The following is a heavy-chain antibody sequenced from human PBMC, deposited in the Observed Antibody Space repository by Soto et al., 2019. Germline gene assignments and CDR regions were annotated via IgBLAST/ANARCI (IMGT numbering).Heavy chain of an antibody. J-gene: IGHJ4*02. V-gene: IGHV4-59*08. CDR3: ARRYGYSFDY. Sequence: SETLSLTCTVSGGSISSYYWSWIRQPPGKGLEWIGYIYYSGSTNYNPSLKSRVTISVDTSKNQFSLKLSSVTAADTAVYYCARRYGYSFDYWGQGTLVTXSS. D-gene: IGHD1-1*01. CDR2: IYYSGST. CDR1: GGSISSYY.